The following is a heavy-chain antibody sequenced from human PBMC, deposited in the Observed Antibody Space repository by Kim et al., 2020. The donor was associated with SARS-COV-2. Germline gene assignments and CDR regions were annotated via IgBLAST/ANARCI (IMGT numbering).Heavy chain of an antibody. D-gene: IGHD6-19*01. V-gene: IGHV4-34*01. Sequence: SETLSLTCAVYGGSFSGYYWSWIRQPPGKGLEWIGEINHSGSTNYNPSLKSRVTISVDTSKNQFSLKLSSVTAADTAVYYCARGYSGYSSGRLVSMIFAFDYWGQGTLVTVSS. CDR2: INHSGST. CDR3: ARGYSGYSSGRLVSMIFAFDY. CDR1: GGSFSGYY. J-gene: IGHJ4*02.